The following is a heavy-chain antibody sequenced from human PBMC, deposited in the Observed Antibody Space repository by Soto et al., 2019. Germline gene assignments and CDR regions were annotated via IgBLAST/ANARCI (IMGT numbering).Heavy chain of an antibody. D-gene: IGHD2-21*02. J-gene: IGHJ4*02. CDR1: GYTFTSYA. Sequence: QVQLVQSGAEEKKPGASVKVSCKASGYTFTSYAMHWVRQAPGQRLEWMGWINAGNGNTKYSQKFQGRVTITRDTPASTGYMELSSLRSEDTAVYYCARSIVVVTALDYWGQGTLVTVSS. CDR3: ARSIVVVTALDY. CDR2: INAGNGNT. V-gene: IGHV1-3*05.